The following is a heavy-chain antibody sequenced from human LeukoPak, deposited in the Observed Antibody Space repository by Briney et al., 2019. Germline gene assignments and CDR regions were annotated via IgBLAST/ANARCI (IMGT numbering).Heavy chain of an antibody. CDR2: ISTYNGDT. D-gene: IGHD6-19*01. CDR3: TRDPSNSSGWYIYFDY. V-gene: IGHV1-18*01. CDR1: GYAFKKYA. Sequence: SVKVSCKASGYAFKKYAISWVRQAPGQGLEWLGWISTYNGDTDYAQNFKGRVTMTTDTSTSTAYMELRSLRSDDTAVYYCTRDPSNSSGWYIYFDYWGQGALVTVSS. J-gene: IGHJ4*02.